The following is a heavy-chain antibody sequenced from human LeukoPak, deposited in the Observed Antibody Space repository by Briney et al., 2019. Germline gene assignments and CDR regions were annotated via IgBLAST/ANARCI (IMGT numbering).Heavy chain of an antibody. CDR3: AKDILVGATGEAFDI. Sequence: GRSLRLSCAASGFTFDDYAMHWVRQAPGKGLEWVSGISWNSGSIGYADSVKGRFTISRDNAKNSLYLQMNNLRAEDTALYYCAKDILVGATGEAFDIWGQGTMVTVSS. CDR1: GFTFDDYA. V-gene: IGHV3-9*01. CDR2: ISWNSGSI. D-gene: IGHD1-26*01. J-gene: IGHJ3*02.